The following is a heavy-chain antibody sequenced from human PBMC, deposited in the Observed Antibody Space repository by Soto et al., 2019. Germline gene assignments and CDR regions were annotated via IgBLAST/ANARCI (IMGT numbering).Heavy chain of an antibody. V-gene: IGHV4-34*01. J-gene: IGHJ4*02. CDR1: GGSFSGYY. CDR2: INHSGST. CDR3: ARKKGYSYGPHYFDY. Sequence: SETLSLTCAVYGGSFSGYYWSWIRQPPGKGLEWIGEINHSGSTNYNPSLKSRVTISVDTSKNQFSLKLSSVTAADTAVYYCARKKGYSYGPHYFDYWGQGTLVTVSS. D-gene: IGHD5-18*01.